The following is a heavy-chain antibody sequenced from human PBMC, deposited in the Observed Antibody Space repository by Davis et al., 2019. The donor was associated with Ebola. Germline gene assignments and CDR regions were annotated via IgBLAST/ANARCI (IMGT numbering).Heavy chain of an antibody. CDR2: IRYDGSNT. V-gene: IGHV3-30*02. CDR1: AFTFCSYG. D-gene: IGHD3-3*01. Sequence: GESLKISCAASAFTFCSYGMYCVRQAPGKGLEWVAFIRYDGSNTYYADSVKGRCSISRDNSKNTLFLPMNSLRAEDTAVYYCAKGSVTIFGVAPDYYGMDAWGKGTTVTVSS. J-gene: IGHJ6*04. CDR3: AKGSVTIFGVAPDYYGMDA.